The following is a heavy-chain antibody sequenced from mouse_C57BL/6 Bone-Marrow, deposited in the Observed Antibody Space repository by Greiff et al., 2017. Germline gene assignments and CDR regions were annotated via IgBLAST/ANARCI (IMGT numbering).Heavy chain of an antibody. Sequence: VQLKESGGGLVKPGGSLKLSCAASGFTFSSYTMSWVRQTPEKRLEWVATISGGGGNTYYPDSVKGRFTISRDNAKNTLYLQMSSLRSEDTALYYWARQGRLRHAMDYGGQGTSVTVSS. J-gene: IGHJ4*01. D-gene: IGHD2-4*01. CDR3: ARQGRLRHAMDY. CDR1: GFTFSSYT. V-gene: IGHV5-9*01. CDR2: ISGGGGNT.